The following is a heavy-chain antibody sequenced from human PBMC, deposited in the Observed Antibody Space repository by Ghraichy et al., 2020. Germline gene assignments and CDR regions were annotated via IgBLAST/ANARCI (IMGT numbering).Heavy chain of an antibody. V-gene: IGHV3-7*01. D-gene: IGHD6-13*01. Sequence: GGSLRLSCAASGFTFSSYWMSWVRQAPGKGLEWVANIKQDGSEKYYVDSVKGRFTISRDNAKNSLYLQMNSLRAEDTAVYYCARVEYRPIVAAGDFDYWGQGTLVTVSS. J-gene: IGHJ4*02. CDR3: ARVEYRPIVAAGDFDY. CDR1: GFTFSSYW. CDR2: IKQDGSEK.